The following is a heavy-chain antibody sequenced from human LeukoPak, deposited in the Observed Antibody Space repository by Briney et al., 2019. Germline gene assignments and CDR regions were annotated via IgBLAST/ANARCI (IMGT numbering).Heavy chain of an antibody. CDR1: GFTFRSYE. CDR2: IYSDGTSI. J-gene: IGHJ5*02. D-gene: IGHD4-17*01. Sequence: PGGSLRLSCVASGFTFRSYEMNWVRQAPGKGLKWVSYIYSDGTSIYYAGSVKGRFTISRDNARNSLYLQMNSLRVEDTAVYYCVRGGYGDYGRGSWGQGTLLTVSS. CDR3: VRGGYGDYGRGS. V-gene: IGHV3-48*03.